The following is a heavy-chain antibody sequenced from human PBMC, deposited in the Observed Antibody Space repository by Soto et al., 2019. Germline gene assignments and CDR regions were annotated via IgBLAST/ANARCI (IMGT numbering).Heavy chain of an antibody. V-gene: IGHV3-11*06. CDR3: ARGLRLHYYIIDV. CDR1: GFTFSEYY. CDR2: ISTGSTYI. D-gene: IGHD2-15*01. Sequence: GGSLRLSCAASGFTFSEYYMSWVRQARGKGLEWVSYISTGSTYISYADSVKGRFAVSRDNAKNSLYLQMNSLRVEDTAVYYCARGLRLHYYIIDVWGQGTSVTVSS. J-gene: IGHJ6*02.